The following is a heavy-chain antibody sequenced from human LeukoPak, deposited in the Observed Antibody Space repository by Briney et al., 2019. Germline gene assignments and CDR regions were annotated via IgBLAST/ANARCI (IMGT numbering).Heavy chain of an antibody. J-gene: IGHJ4*02. Sequence: GGSLRLSCAASGFTFSSYAMSWVRQAPGKGLEWVSAISGSGGSTYYADSVKGRFTVSRDNSKNTLWLQMNSLRAEDTALYYCARDSDSSSHYSLFDYWGQGTLVTVSS. CDR2: ISGSGGST. CDR1: GFTFSSYA. D-gene: IGHD3-22*01. CDR3: ARDSDSSSHYSLFDY. V-gene: IGHV3-23*01.